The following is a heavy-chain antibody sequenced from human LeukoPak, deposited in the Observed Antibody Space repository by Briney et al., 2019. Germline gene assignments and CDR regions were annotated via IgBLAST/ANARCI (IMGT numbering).Heavy chain of an antibody. Sequence: VASVKVSCKPSGYTFTSYDIKWVPQATRQGLEWMGWMNPNSGDTGYAQKFQDRGTITRNTSISTAYMELRSLTSQETAVYYCARGHLIGHGSSLRPPSPNHWFDPWGQGTLVTVSS. V-gene: IGHV1-8*03. CDR3: ARGHLIGHGSSLRPPSPNHWFDP. CDR2: MNPNSGDT. J-gene: IGHJ5*02. CDR1: GYTFTSYD. D-gene: IGHD1-26*01.